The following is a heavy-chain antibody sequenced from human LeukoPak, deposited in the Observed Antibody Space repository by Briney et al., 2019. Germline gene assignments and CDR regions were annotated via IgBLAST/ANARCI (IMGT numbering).Heavy chain of an antibody. V-gene: IGHV4-59*08. Sequence: SETLSLTCSVSDDSITMYYWTWIRQPPGKGLEWIGYVDHTGSTYYNPSLKSRVTISADTSKNQFSLNVSSVTAADTAVYYCARATSSYFYYMDVWGKGTTVTISS. CDR1: DDSITMYY. J-gene: IGHJ6*03. CDR2: VDHTGST. CDR3: ARATSSYFYYMDV. D-gene: IGHD5-12*01.